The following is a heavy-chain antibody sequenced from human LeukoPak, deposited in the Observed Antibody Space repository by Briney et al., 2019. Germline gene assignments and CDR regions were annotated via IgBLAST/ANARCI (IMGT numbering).Heavy chain of an antibody. CDR1: GFTFSSYG. D-gene: IGHD6-13*01. CDR3: ASGSSSWSYGMDV. CDR2: ISYDGSNK. V-gene: IGHV3-30*03. J-gene: IGHJ6*02. Sequence: GGSLRLSCAASGFTFSSYGMHWVRQAPGKGLEWVAVISYDGSNKYYADSVKGRFTISRDNSKNTLYLQMNSLRAEDTAVYYCASGSSSWSYGMDVWGQGTTVTVFS.